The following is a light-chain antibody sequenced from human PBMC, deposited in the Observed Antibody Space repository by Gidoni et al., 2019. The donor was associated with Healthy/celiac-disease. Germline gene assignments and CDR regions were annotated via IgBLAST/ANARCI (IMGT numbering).Light chain of an antibody. CDR3: QQYDNLPRFT. J-gene: IGKJ3*01. CDR2: DAS. CDR1: QDISNY. Sequence: DIQMTQSPSSLSASVGDRVTITCQASQDISNYLNWYQQKPGKATKLLIYDASNLETGVPSRFSGSGSGTDFTFTISSLQPEDIATYYCQQYDNLPRFTFGPXTKVDIK. V-gene: IGKV1-33*01.